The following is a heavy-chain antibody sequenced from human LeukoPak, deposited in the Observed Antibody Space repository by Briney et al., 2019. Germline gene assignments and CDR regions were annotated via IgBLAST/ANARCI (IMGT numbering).Heavy chain of an antibody. D-gene: IGHD3-3*01. CDR1: GLTLSSFD. V-gene: IGHV3-23*01. J-gene: IGHJ4*02. CDR3: AKVDYDFRSGYYFH. Sequence: GASLRLSCADSGLTLSSFDMSWVRQAPGKGLEWVLSISNIGGSTYYADSVKGRFTISRDNSKNMVYLQMNSLRVEDTAVYYCAKVDYDFRSGYYFHWGQGTLVSVSS. CDR2: ISNIGGST.